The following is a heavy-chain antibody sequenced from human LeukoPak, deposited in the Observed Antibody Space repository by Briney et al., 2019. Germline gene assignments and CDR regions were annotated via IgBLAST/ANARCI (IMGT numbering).Heavy chain of an antibody. CDR2: IYYCGST. CDR3: ASYDYVWGSYRQEAFDI. Sequence: PSETLSLTWTVSGGYISRYYWDWIRQPPGKGLGGVGNIYYCGSTNYNPSLKRGVTIQVDTSKNQFSRKLSSVTAADTAVYYCASYDYVWGSYRQEAFDIWGQGTMVTVSS. V-gene: IGHV4-59*01. D-gene: IGHD3-16*02. CDR1: GGYISRYY. J-gene: IGHJ3*02.